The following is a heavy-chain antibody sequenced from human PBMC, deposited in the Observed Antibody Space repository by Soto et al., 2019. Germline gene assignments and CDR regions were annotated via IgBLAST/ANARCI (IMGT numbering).Heavy chain of an antibody. CDR2: IIPIFGTA. CDR3: ATRVMESTYYDFWSGMYYFDY. CDR1: GGTFSSYA. J-gene: IGHJ4*02. V-gene: IGHV1-69*01. D-gene: IGHD3-3*01. Sequence: QVQLVQSGAEVKKPGSSVKVSCKASGGTFSSYAISWVRQAPGQGLEWMGGIIPIFGTANYAQKFQGRVTITADESTSTAYMELSSLRSEDTAVYYCATRVMESTYYDFWSGMYYFDYWGQGTLVTVSS.